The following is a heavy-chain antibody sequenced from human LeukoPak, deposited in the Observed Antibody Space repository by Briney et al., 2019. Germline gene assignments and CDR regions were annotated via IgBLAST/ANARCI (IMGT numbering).Heavy chain of an antibody. V-gene: IGHV4-59*12. D-gene: IGHD6-19*01. Sequence: SETLSLTCTVSGGSISGNYWSWIRQPPGKGLEWVGYIYDSWSSSYNPSLQSRVTISVDKSKNQFSLKLSSVTAADTAVYYCARGLMYSSGWSSQFYFDYWGQGTLVTVSS. CDR3: ARGLMYSSGWSSQFYFDY. CDR2: IYDSWSS. CDR1: GGSISGNY. J-gene: IGHJ4*02.